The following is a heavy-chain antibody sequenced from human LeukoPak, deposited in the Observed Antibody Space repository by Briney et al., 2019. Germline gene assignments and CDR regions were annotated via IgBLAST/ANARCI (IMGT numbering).Heavy chain of an antibody. CDR1: ELTLSDHF. CDR3: TRDGGKDGNTAFDM. D-gene: IGHD3-16*01. CDR2: SRTKVRSYTT. J-gene: IGHJ3*02. V-gene: IGHV3-72*01. Sequence: GGSLRLSCTASELTLSDHFIDWVRQAPGMGLEWVGRSRTKVRSYTTEYAASVRGRFTISRDESKNSLYLQMNSLTTEDTAVYYCTRDGGKDGNTAFDMWGQGTMVTVSS.